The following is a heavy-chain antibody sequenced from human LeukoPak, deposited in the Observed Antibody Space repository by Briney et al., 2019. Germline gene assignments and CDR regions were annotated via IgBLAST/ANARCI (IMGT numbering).Heavy chain of an antibody. V-gene: IGHV3-53*01. CDR1: GFTFSSNY. J-gene: IGHJ6*03. Sequence: GGSLRLSCAASGFTFSSNYMTWVRQAPGKGLEWVSVIHKNAITYYADTVKGRFTISRDNSKNMLYLQMNSLRAEDTAVYYCARSLRVRGVPDYVDVWGKGTTVIISS. CDR2: IHKNAIT. D-gene: IGHD3-10*02. CDR3: ARSLRVRGVPDYVDV.